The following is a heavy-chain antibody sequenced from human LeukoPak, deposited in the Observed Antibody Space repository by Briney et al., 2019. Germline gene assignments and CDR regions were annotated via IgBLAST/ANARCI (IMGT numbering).Heavy chain of an antibody. CDR1: GFTFSVYW. J-gene: IGHJ4*02. CDR3: ARVGRSGWTVDY. Sequence: PGGSLRLSCAASGFTFSVYWMHWVRQVPGKGLVWVSRIKGDGSETNYADSVKGRFTISRDNAKNSLHLQMNSLRAEDTAVYYCARVGRSGWTVDYWGQGTLVTVSS. V-gene: IGHV3-74*01. D-gene: IGHD6-19*01. CDR2: IKGDGSET.